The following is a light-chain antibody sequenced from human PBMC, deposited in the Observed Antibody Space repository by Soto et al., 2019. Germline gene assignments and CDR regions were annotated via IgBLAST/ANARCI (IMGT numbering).Light chain of an antibody. CDR1: QGISSY. CDR3: QQYYSYPRT. Sequence: ALRMTQAPSSFSASTRDRVTITCRASQGISSYLAWYQQKPGKAPKLLIYAASTLQSGVPSRFSGSGSGTDFTLTISCLQSEDFATYYCQQYYSYPRTFGQGTKVDIK. CDR2: AAS. V-gene: IGKV1-8*01. J-gene: IGKJ1*01.